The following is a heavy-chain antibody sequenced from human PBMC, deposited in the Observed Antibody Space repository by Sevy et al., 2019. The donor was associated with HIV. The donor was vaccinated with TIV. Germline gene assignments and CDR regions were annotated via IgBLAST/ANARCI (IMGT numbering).Heavy chain of an antibody. CDR2: IKQDGNEK. Sequence: GGSLRLSCVASGFNLSPYWMTWVRQAPGKGLEWVANIKQDGNEKYYVDSVKGRFTVSRENAKNELYLKMYSLRVEDTAVYFCASNTYHYDSNTYYPVYWGQGTRVTVSS. D-gene: IGHD3-22*01. V-gene: IGHV3-7*01. CDR1: GFNLSPYW. J-gene: IGHJ4*02. CDR3: ASNTYHYDSNTYYPVY.